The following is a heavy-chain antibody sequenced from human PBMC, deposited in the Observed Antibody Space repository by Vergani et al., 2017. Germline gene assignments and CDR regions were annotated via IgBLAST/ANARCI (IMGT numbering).Heavy chain of an antibody. D-gene: IGHD1-1*01. CDR3: ARHTTYTDS. CDR2: IYPADSDT. J-gene: IGHJ4*02. CDR1: EYSFGNYW. V-gene: IGHV5-51*01. Sequence: EVELVQSGPEMRPPGESLMISCKGSEYSFGNYWIGWGRQMPGKGLEWMGIIYPADSDTRYSPSFQGQVTISADKSISTAFLQWDSLKASDTALYYCARHTTYTDSWGQGTLVTVSS.